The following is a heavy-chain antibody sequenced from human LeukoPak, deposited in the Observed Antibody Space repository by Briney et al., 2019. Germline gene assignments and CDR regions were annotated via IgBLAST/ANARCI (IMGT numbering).Heavy chain of an antibody. CDR1: GYTFKDYF. CDR2: INPNSGGT. Sequence: ASVTVSCKASGYTFKDYFLHWVRQAPGQGLEWMGWINPNSGGTNYAQKFQGRVTMTRDTSISTAYMELSRLRSDDTAVYFCARDHCSSTSCYEVWFDPWGQGTLVTVSS. J-gene: IGHJ5*02. D-gene: IGHD2-2*01. CDR3: ARDHCSSTSCYEVWFDP. V-gene: IGHV1-2*02.